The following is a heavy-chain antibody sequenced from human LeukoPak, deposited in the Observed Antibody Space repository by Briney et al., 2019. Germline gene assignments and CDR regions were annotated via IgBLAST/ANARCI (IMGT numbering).Heavy chain of an antibody. V-gene: IGHV3-9*01. CDR1: GFTFDDYA. Sequence: PGGSLRLSCAASGFTFDDYAMHWVRQAPGKGLEWVSGISWNSGSIGYADSVKGRFTISRDNSKNTLYLQMNSLTAEDTAVYYCAKDRVRYCSSTSCLYFDYWGQGTLVTVSS. CDR3: AKDRVRYCSSTSCLYFDY. D-gene: IGHD2-2*01. CDR2: ISWNSGSI. J-gene: IGHJ4*02.